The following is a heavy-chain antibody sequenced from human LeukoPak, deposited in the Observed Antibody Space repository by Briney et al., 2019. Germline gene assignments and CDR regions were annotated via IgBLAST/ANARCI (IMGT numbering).Heavy chain of an antibody. CDR2: ISSSSSYI. D-gene: IGHD6-6*01. J-gene: IGHJ4*02. V-gene: IGHV3-21*01. CDR3: ARGVTSSSSSTTGDY. CDR1: GFTFSSYS. Sequence: SGGSLRLSCAASGFTFSSYSMNRVRQAPGKGLEWVSSISSSSSYIYYADSVKGRFTISRDNAKNSLYLQMNSLRAEDTAVYYCARGVTSSSSSTTGDYWGQGTLVTVSS.